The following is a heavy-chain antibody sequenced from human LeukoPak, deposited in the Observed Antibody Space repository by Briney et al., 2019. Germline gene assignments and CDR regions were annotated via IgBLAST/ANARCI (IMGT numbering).Heavy chain of an antibody. CDR1: GFTFSNNW. V-gene: IGHV3-7*05. D-gene: IGHD1-26*01. J-gene: IGHJ4*02. Sequence: AGVSLRLSCAASGFTFSNNWMSWAPPAPGRGLEGVASIKQGGSDKYHVHYVKGRFTSSRDNAKNSVYLQMKSLRAEDTAVYYGTRGAGSSDYWGQGTLVTVSS. CDR2: IKQGGSDK. CDR3: TRGAGSSDY.